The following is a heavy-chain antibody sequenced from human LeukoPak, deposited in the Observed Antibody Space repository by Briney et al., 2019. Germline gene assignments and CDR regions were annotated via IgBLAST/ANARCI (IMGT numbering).Heavy chain of an antibody. CDR1: GYTFTSYD. Sequence: GASVKVSCKASGYTFTSYDFNWVRQATGQRPEWMGWMSPNSGDTGYAQKFQGRVTITRDTSASTAYMELSSLRSEDTAVYYCARRGFYGDYGDYWGQGTLVTVSS. J-gene: IGHJ4*02. V-gene: IGHV1-8*01. CDR3: ARRGFYGDYGDY. D-gene: IGHD4-17*01. CDR2: MSPNSGDT.